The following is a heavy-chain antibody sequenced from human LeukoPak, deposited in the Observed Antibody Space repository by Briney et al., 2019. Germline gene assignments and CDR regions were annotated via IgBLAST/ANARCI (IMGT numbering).Heavy chain of an antibody. J-gene: IGHJ4*02. D-gene: IGHD3-22*01. V-gene: IGHV3-73*01. CDR2: IRSKANSYAT. CDR1: GFTFSGSA. Sequence: QSGGSLRLSCAASGFTFSGSAMHWVRQASGKGLEWVGRIRSKANSYATAYTASVKGRFTISRDDSKNTAYLQMNSLKTEDTAVYYCTTLTHYYDSSRQKVYFDYWGQGTLVTVSS. CDR3: TTLTHYYDSSRQKVYFDY.